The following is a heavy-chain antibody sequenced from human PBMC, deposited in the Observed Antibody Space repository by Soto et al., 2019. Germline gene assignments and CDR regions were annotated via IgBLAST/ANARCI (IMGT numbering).Heavy chain of an antibody. CDR2: IYYSGST. V-gene: IGHV4-59*11. J-gene: IGHJ5*02. Sequence: SEPQRLTYTVAWGSISSLYCSWIRQPPGKGLEWIGYIYYSGSTNYNPSLKSRVTISVDTSKNQFSLKLSSVTAADTAVYYCARRGVGGWFDPWGQGTLVTVSS. CDR1: WGSISSLY. CDR3: ARRGVGGWFDP. D-gene: IGHD3-10*01.